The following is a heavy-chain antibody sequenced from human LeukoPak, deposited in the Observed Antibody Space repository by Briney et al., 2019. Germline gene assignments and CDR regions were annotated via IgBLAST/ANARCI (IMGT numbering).Heavy chain of an antibody. CDR2: INPSGGST. Sequence: ASVKVSCKASGYTFTSYYMHWVRQAPGQGLEWMGIINPSGGSTSYALKFQGRVTMTRDTSTSTVYMELSSLRSEDTAVYYCARLYGDYGGADYWGQGTLVTVSS. J-gene: IGHJ4*02. V-gene: IGHV1-46*01. CDR1: GYTFTSYY. CDR3: ARLYGDYGGADY. D-gene: IGHD4-17*01.